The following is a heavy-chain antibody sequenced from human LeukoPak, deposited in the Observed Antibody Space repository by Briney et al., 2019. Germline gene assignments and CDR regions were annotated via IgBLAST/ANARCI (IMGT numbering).Heavy chain of an antibody. CDR3: AKELSGSRNV. V-gene: IGHV3-23*01. D-gene: IGHD1-26*01. CDR1: GFTFSNYA. CDR2: ISGSGGST. Sequence: PGGSLRLSCAASGFTFSNYAMSWVRQAPGKGLEWVSGISGSGGSTYYADSVKGRFTISRDNSKNTLYLQMSSLRAEDTAIYYCAKELSGSRNVWGKGTTVTVSS. J-gene: IGHJ6*04.